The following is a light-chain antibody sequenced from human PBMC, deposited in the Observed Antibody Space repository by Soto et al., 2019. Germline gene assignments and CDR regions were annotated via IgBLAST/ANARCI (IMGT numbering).Light chain of an antibody. V-gene: IGKV1-39*01. Sequence: DIQMTQSPSSLSASVGDRVTITCRASQGVSAYLLWYQQRQGAAPKLLIYAASSLQPGVPSTFSGSGSGTEFTLTISSLQRDDVATYYCQQSASTPRTFGGGTKVEIK. CDR1: QGVSAY. J-gene: IGKJ4*01. CDR2: AAS. CDR3: QQSASTPRT.